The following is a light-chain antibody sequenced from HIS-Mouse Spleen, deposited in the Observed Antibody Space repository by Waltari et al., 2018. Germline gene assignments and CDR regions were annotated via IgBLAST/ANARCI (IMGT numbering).Light chain of an antibody. J-gene: IGLJ3*02. CDR1: SSDVGGYNY. CDR2: DVS. V-gene: IGLV2-11*01. Sequence: QSALTQPRSVSGSPGQSVTISCTGTSSDVGGYNYVSWYQQHPGKAPKRRIYDVSKRPSGGPDRFSGSKAGNTASLTNSGLQAEDEADDYCCSYAGSYTWVFGGGTKLTVL. CDR3: CSYAGSYTWV.